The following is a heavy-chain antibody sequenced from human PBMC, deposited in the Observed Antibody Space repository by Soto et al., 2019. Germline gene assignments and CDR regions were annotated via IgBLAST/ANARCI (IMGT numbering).Heavy chain of an antibody. V-gene: IGHV4-59*01. CDR1: GGSISSYY. Sequence: SETLSLTCTVSGGSISSYYWSWIRQPPGKGLEWIGYIYYSGSTNYNPSLKSRVTISVDTSKNQFSLKLSSVTAADTAVYYCARSKKQNPYYYDSSGLFDYWGQGTQVTVSS. J-gene: IGHJ4*02. CDR3: ARSKKQNPYYYDSSGLFDY. CDR2: IYYSGST. D-gene: IGHD3-22*01.